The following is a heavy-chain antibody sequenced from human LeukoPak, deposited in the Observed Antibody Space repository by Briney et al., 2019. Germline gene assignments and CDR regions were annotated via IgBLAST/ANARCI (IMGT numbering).Heavy chain of an antibody. J-gene: IGHJ4*02. CDR2: ISGNGGRT. CDR3: TLTTPFDF. Sequence: GGSLRLSCAASGFTFSNYAMTWVRQAPGKGLEWVSTISGNGGRTYYADSVKGRFTISRDNSKNTVSLQMNSLRAEDTALYPGTLTTPFDFWGQGTLVTVSS. V-gene: IGHV3-23*01. D-gene: IGHD1-1*01. CDR1: GFTFSNYA.